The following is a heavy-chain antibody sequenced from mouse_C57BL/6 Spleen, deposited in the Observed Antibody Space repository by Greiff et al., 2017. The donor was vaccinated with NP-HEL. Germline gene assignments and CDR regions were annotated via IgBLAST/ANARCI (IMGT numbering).Heavy chain of an antibody. J-gene: IGHJ3*01. Sequence: QVQLQQPGAELVRPGSSVKLSCKASGYTFTSYWMDWVKQRPGKGLEWIGNIYPSDSETHYNPQFKDKATLTVDKSSSTAYMQLSSLTSEDSAVYYCARRRQATGFAYWGQGTLVTVSA. D-gene: IGHD3-2*02. CDR3: ARRRQATGFAY. CDR1: GYTFTSYW. V-gene: IGHV1-61*01. CDR2: IYPSDSET.